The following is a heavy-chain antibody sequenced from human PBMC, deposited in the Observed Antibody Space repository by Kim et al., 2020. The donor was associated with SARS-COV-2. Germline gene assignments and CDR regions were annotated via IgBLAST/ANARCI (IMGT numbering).Heavy chain of an antibody. V-gene: IGHV3-21*01. Sequence: GGSLRLSCAASGFTFSSYSMNWVRQAPGKGLEWVSSISSSSSYIYYADSVKCRFTISRDNAKNSLYLQMNSLRAEDTAVYYCARDFGSSWGGVYYYYYGMDVWGQGTTVTVSS. J-gene: IGHJ6*02. CDR1: GFTFSSYS. D-gene: IGHD6-13*01. CDR3: ARDFGSSWGGVYYYYYGMDV. CDR2: ISSSSSYI.